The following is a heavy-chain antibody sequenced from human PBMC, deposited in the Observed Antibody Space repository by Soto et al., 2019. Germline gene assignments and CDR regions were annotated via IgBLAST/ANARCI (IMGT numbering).Heavy chain of an antibody. CDR2: IYYSGST. Sequence: XXTRSLACTVCGGSISRTSYYLGSIRQPPGKGLEWLGSIYYSGSTYYNPSLKSRVTISVDTSKNQFSLKLRSVTAADTAVYYCARQITFNCFDPWAQGTLVTV. CDR3: ARQITFNCFDP. D-gene: IGHD3-16*01. V-gene: IGHV4-39*01. CDR1: GGSISRTSYY. J-gene: IGHJ5*02.